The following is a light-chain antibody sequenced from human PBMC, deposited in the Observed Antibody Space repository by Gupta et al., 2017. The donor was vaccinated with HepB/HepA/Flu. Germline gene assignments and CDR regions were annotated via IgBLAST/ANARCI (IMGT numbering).Light chain of an antibody. Sequence: QSALTQPASVSGSPGQSITISCTGTSSDVGSYNLVSWYQQHPGKAPKLMIYEVSKRPSGVSNRFSGSKSGNTASLTISVLQAEDEADYYCCSYAGSSTFYVVFGGGTKLTVL. CDR1: SSDVGSYNL. V-gene: IGLV2-23*02. CDR3: CSYAGSSTFYVV. CDR2: EVS. J-gene: IGLJ2*01.